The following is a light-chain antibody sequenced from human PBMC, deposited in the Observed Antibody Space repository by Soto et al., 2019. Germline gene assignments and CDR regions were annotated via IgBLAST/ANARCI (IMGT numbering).Light chain of an antibody. CDR1: QSVSNSY. CDR2: DAS. Sequence: EIVLTQSPATLSLSPGERATLSCGASQSVSNSYLAWYQQKPGLAPRLLLYDASSRATGIPDRFSGSGSGTDFTLTISRLEPEDFAVYYCQQYGSSPPYTFGQGTKLEIK. CDR3: QQYGSSPPYT. J-gene: IGKJ2*01. V-gene: IGKV3D-20*01.